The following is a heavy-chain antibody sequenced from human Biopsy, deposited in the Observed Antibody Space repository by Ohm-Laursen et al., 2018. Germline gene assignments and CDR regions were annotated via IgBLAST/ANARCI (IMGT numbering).Heavy chain of an antibody. Sequence: SLRLSCSASGFMFSASWMSWVRQAPGKGLEWVANINPDGSVKYFADSVKGRFTISRDNAENSMYLQMSSLTVDDTAVYYCARDERWGQGPLVTVSS. CDR1: GFMFSASW. CDR3: ARDER. J-gene: IGHJ4*02. CDR2: INPDGSVK. V-gene: IGHV3-7*01. D-gene: IGHD5-24*01.